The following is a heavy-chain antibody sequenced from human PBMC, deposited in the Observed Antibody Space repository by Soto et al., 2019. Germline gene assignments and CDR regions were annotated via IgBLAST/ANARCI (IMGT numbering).Heavy chain of an antibody. J-gene: IGHJ4*02. CDR2: SSATGAGT. CDR1: GLTFSSYG. D-gene: IGHD1-7*01. Sequence: GGSLRLSCAASGLTFSSYGMTWVRQAPGKGLEWVSFSSATGAGTYYADSVKGRFTTSRDNSKNTLYLQMTSLRADDTAVYYCAKDRRAGGNYGFYSDFWGQGALVTVSS. V-gene: IGHV3-23*01. CDR3: AKDRRAGGNYGFYSDF.